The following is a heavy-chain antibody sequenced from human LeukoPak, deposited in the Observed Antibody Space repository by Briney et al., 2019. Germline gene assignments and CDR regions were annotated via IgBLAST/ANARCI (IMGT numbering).Heavy chain of an antibody. CDR3: ARGEGRVAAAGLYDY. V-gene: IGHV4-39*07. CDR1: GGSISSSSYY. J-gene: IGHJ4*02. CDR2: IYYSGST. Sequence: SETLSLTCTVSGGSISSSSYYWGWIRQPPGKGLEWIGSIYYSGSTYYNPSLKSRVTISVDTSKNQFSLKLSSVTAADTAVYYCARGEGRVAAAGLYDYWGQGTLVTVSS. D-gene: IGHD6-13*01.